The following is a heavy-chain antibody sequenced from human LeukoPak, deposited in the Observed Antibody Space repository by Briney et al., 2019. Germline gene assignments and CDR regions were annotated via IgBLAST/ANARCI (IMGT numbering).Heavy chain of an antibody. CDR1: GFTFSSYA. V-gene: IGHV3-30*04. J-gene: IGHJ4*02. CDR2: ISYDGSNK. D-gene: IGHD3-22*01. Sequence: GALRLSCEASGFTFSSYAMHWVRQAPGKGLEWVAVISYDGSNKYYADSVKGRFTISRDNSKNTLYLQMNSLRAEDTAVYYCARDPDDSSGSPFDYWGQGTLVTVSS. CDR3: ARDPDDSSGSPFDY.